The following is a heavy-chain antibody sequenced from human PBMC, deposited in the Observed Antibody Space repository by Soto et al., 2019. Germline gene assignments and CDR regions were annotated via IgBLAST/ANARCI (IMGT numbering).Heavy chain of an antibody. J-gene: IGHJ4*02. Sequence: SETLSLTCAVYGGSFSGYYWSWIRQPPGKGLEWIGEINHSGSTNYNPSLKSRVTISVDTSKNQFSLKLSSVPAADTAFFYCARAGNYDILTGQTIDYWGQGTLVTVSS. CDR2: INHSGST. D-gene: IGHD3-9*01. CDR1: GGSFSGYY. CDR3: ARAGNYDILTGQTIDY. V-gene: IGHV4-34*01.